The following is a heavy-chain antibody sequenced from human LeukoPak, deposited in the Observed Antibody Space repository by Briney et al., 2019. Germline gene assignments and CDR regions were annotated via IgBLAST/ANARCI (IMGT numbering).Heavy chain of an antibody. D-gene: IGHD1-26*01. Sequence: SETLSLTCTVSGGSISAHYWSWIRQPPGKGLEYIGDVYYTGTTNYNPSLKSRVTMSVDTSKNQFSLRLTSVTAADTALYYCAKFGTYPVHVSYSYYYMDVWGKGTTVTVSS. CDR2: VYYTGTT. CDR3: AKFGTYPVHVSYSYYYMDV. V-gene: IGHV4-59*11. CDR1: GGSISAHY. J-gene: IGHJ6*03.